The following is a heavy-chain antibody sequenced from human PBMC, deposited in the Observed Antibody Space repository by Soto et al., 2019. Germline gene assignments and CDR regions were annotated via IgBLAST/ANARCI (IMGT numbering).Heavy chain of an antibody. CDR3: ARDFPGLAVAGPLFDS. D-gene: IGHD6-19*01. V-gene: IGHV4-30-4*01. J-gene: IGHJ4*02. CDR2: IYYSGST. CDR1: GGSISSGAYY. Sequence: PSETLSLTCTVSGGSISSGAYYWSWLRQPPGKGLERIGYIYYSGSTYYNTYLKSHVTKSEDTSKKQNSQKLNTMTTTDTAVYFCARDFPGLAVAGPLFDSWGQGTLVT.